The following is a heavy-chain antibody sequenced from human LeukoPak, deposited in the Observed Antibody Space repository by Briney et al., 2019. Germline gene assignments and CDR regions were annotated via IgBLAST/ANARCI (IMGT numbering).Heavy chain of an antibody. V-gene: IGHV3-23*01. CDR1: GFTFSSYA. CDR3: AKERGNGVRGAFDI. D-gene: IGHD4-17*01. CDR2: ISGSGGST. J-gene: IGHJ3*02. Sequence: GGSLRLSCAASGFTFSSYAMNWVRQAPGKGLEWVSVISGSGGSTYYADSVKGRFTMSRDNSKNTLYLQMNSLRAEDTAVYYCAKERGNGVRGAFDIWGRGTTVTVSS.